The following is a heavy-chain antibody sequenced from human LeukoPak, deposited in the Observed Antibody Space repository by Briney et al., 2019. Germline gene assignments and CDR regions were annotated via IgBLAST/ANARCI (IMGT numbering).Heavy chain of an antibody. J-gene: IGHJ4*02. V-gene: IGHV1-18*01. CDR3: ARGGTEESLIPAYYYGSSFDY. CDR1: GYTFTSYG. CDR2: ISAYNGNT. Sequence: ASVKVSCKASGYTFTSYGISWVRQAPGQGLEWMGWISAYNGNTNYAQKLQGRGTITTGTSTSTAYMGLRSLRSDDTAVYYCARGGTEESLIPAYYYGSSFDYWGQGTLVTVSS. D-gene: IGHD3-22*01.